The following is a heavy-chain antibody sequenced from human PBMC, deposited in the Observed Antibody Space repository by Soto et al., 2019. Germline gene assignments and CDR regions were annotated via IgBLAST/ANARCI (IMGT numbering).Heavy chain of an antibody. D-gene: IGHD2-15*01. V-gene: IGHV3-9*01. Sequence: GGSLRLSSAASGFTFDDYSVHWVRQAPGKGLEWASGISWNSGSIGYADSVKGRFTISRDNAKNSLYLQMNSLRAEDTALYYCAKESCSGGSCYRPITTAGSNYYYYGMDVWGQGTTVTVSS. CDR2: ISWNSGSI. CDR1: GFTFDDYS. CDR3: AKESCSGGSCYRPITTAGSNYYYYGMDV. J-gene: IGHJ6*02.